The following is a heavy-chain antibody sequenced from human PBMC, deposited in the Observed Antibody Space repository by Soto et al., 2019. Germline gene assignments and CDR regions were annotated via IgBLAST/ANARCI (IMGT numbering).Heavy chain of an antibody. V-gene: IGHV4-31*03. CDR1: GGSISSDDYY. CDR2: IYYTGST. CDR3: ARGYGRNFDY. J-gene: IGHJ4*02. D-gene: IGHD5-18*01. Sequence: PSETLSLTCTVSGGSISSDDYYWSWIRQHPGKGLEWIGNIYYTGSTYHNPSLKSRLIISLDTSKNQFSLKLSSVTAADTAVYYCARGYGRNFDYWGQGTLVTVSS.